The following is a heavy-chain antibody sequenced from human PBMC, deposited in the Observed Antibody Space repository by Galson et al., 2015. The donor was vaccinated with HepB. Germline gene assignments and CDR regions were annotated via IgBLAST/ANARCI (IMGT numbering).Heavy chain of an antibody. CDR2: LSISGDDA. Sequence: SLRLSCAASGFTFNNYAMSWVRQTAGKGLEWVAALSISGDDAYYAGSVKGRFTISRDNSKNTLFLQMNSLRGDDTAVYYCATSTKWSGYFDYWGRGTLVTVSP. V-gene: IGHV3-23*01. D-gene: IGHD2-15*01. CDR3: ATSTKWSGYFDY. J-gene: IGHJ4*01. CDR1: GFTFNNYA.